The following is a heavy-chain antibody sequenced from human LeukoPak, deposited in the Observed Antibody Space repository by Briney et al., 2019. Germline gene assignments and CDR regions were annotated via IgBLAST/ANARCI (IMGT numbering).Heavy chain of an antibody. V-gene: IGHV3-23*01. CDR1: GFTFSSYA. CDR2: ISGSGGST. Sequence: GGSLRLSCAASGFTFSSYAMSWVRQAPGKWLDWVSAISGSGGSTYYADSVKGRFTISRDNSKNTLYLQMNSLRAEDTAVYYCAKELLWFGESNFDYWGQGTLVTVSS. J-gene: IGHJ4*02. CDR3: AKELLWFGESNFDY. D-gene: IGHD3-10*01.